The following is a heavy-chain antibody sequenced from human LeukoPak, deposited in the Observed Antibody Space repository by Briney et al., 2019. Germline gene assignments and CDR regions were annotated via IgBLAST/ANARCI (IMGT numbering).Heavy chain of an antibody. CDR3: ARASQIVVVPATASYYYGMDV. D-gene: IGHD2-2*01. CDR2: IIPIFGTA. CDR1: GGTFSSYA. J-gene: IGHJ6*02. V-gene: IGHV1-69*13. Sequence: SVKVSCKASGGTFSSYAISWVRQATGQGLEWMGGIIPIFGTANYAQKFQGRVTITADESTSTAYMELSSLRSEDTAVYYCARASQIVVVPATASYYYGMDVWGQGTTVTVSS.